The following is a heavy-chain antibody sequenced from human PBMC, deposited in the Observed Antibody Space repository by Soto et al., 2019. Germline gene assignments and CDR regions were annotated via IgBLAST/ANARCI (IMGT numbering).Heavy chain of an antibody. CDR3: AKDHFSLYSGYDYHVGAPYYYGMDV. D-gene: IGHD5-12*01. CDR2: ISGSGGST. V-gene: IGHV3-23*01. CDR1: GFTFSSYA. J-gene: IGHJ6*02. Sequence: GGSLRLSCAASGFTFSSYAMSWVRQAPGKGLEWVSAISGSGGSTYYADSVKGRFTISRDNSKNTLYLQMNSLRAEDTAVYYCAKDHFSLYSGYDYHVGAPYYYGMDVWGQGTTVTVSS.